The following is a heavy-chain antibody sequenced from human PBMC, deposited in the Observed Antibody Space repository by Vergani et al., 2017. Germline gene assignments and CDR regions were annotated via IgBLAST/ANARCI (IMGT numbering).Heavy chain of an antibody. V-gene: IGHV4-31*03. CDR2: IYYSGST. CDR1: GGSISSGGYY. Sequence: QVQLQESGPGLVKPSQTLSLTCTVSGGSISSGGYYWSWIRQHPGKGLEWIGYIYYSGSTYYNPSLKSRVTISVDTSKNQFSLKLSSVTAADTAVYYCARDRLSAAAGTVAPWYFDLWGRGTLVTVSS. D-gene: IGHD6-13*01. CDR3: ARDRLSAAAGTVAPWYFDL. J-gene: IGHJ2*01.